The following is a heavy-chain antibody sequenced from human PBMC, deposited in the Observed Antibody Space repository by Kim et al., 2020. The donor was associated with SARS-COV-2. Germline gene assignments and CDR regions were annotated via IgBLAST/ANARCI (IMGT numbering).Heavy chain of an antibody. CDR2: IHHSAST. D-gene: IGHD2-15*01. J-gene: IGHJ4*02. CDR3: AREVRLGGSDF. CDR1: GGSISSSEYN. Sequence: SETLSLTCTVSGGSISSSEYNWGWIRQPPGRGLEWIGSIHHSASTYSSPSLTSRITMSVDTSKNQFSLRVSSVTGADTAIYYCAREVRLGGSDFWGQGTLVTVSS. V-gene: IGHV4-39*01.